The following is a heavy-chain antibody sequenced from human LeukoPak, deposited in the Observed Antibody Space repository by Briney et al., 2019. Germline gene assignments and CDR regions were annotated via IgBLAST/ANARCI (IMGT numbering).Heavy chain of an antibody. CDR2: VKSKSDGGTT. CDR1: GFTFSSYW. D-gene: IGHD3-16*01. J-gene: IGHJ4*02. CDR3: ATAGYNYDNHGEDF. Sequence: PGGSPRLSCAASGFTFSSYWMSWVRQAPGKGLEWIGRVKSKSDGGTTDYGAPVKGRFTISRNDADNTVYLLMNSLKTEDTAVYYCATAGYNYDNHGEDFWGQGTLVTVSS. V-gene: IGHV3-15*01.